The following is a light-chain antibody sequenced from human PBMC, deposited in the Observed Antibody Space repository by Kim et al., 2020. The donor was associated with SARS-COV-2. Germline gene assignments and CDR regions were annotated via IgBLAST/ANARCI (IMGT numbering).Light chain of an antibody. CDR3: QVWDSSSDVV. CDR2: YDS. V-gene: IGLV3-21*04. J-gene: IGLJ2*01. Sequence: VGPGKTGRINCGGNNIGSKSVHCYQQKPGRAPVLVIYYDSDRPSGIPERFSGSNSGNTATLTISRVEAGDEADYYCQVWDSSSDVVFGGGTQLTVL. CDR1: NIGSKS.